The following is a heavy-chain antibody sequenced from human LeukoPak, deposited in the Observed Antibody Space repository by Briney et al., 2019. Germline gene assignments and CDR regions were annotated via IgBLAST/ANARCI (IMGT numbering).Heavy chain of an antibody. Sequence: EASVKVSCKASGYTFTSYGISWVRQAPGQGLEWMGWISAYNGNTNYAQKLQGRVTMTTDTSTSTAYMELRSLRSDDTAVYYCARALDSYDILTGYYSLDYWGQGTLVTVSS. D-gene: IGHD3-9*01. CDR2: ISAYNGNT. J-gene: IGHJ4*02. CDR1: GYTFTSYG. V-gene: IGHV1-18*01. CDR3: ARALDSYDILTGYYSLDY.